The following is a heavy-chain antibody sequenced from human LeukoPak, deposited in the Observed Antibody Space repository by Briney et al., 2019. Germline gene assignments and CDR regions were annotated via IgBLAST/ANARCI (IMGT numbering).Heavy chain of an antibody. CDR3: ARIGYSSRYYFDY. CDR2: INHSGST. CDR1: GGSFSGYY. Sequence: TSETLSLTCAVYGGSFSGYYWSWIRQPPGKGLEWIGEINHSGSTNYNPSLKSRVTISVDTSKNQFSLKLSSVTAADTAVYYCARIGYSSRYYFDYWGQGTLVTVSS. D-gene: IGHD6-13*01. J-gene: IGHJ4*02. V-gene: IGHV4-34*01.